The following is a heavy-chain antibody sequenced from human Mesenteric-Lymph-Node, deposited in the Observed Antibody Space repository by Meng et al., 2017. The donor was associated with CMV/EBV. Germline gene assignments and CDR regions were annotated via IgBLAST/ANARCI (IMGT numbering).Heavy chain of an antibody. D-gene: IGHD3-3*01. CDR1: GGSFSGYY. Sequence: SETLSLTCAVYGGSFSGYYWSWIRQPPGKGLEWIGAINHSGSTKDNPSLKSRVTISVDTSKNQFSLKLSSVTAADTAVYYCARDTIFGVVIRGIWFDPWGQGTLVTVSS. V-gene: IGHV4-34*01. CDR3: ARDTIFGVVIRGIWFDP. CDR2: INHSGST. J-gene: IGHJ5*02.